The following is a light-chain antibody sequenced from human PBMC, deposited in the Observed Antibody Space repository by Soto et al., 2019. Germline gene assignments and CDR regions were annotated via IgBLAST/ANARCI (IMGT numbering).Light chain of an antibody. CDR1: SSDVGSYNL. J-gene: IGLJ3*02. CDR2: EGS. CDR3: CSYAGSSTWV. Sequence: QSALTQPASVSGSPGQSITISCTGTSSDVGSYNLVSWYQQHPDKAPKLMIYEGSKRPSGVSNRFSGSRSGNTASLTISGLQAEDEADYYCCSYAGSSTWVSGGGTKLTVL. V-gene: IGLV2-23*01.